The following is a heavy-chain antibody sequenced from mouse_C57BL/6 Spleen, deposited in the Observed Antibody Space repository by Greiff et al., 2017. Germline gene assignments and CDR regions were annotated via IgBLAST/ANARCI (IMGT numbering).Heavy chain of an antibody. CDR1: GFNIKDYY. J-gene: IGHJ1*03. D-gene: IGHD1-1*01. CDR2: IDPEDGET. Sequence: VHVKQSGAELVKPGASVKLSCTASGFNIKDYYMHWVKQRTEQGLEWIGRIDPEDGETKYAPKFQGKATITADTSSNTAYLQLSSLTSEDTAVYYGARNYDGSRDWYCDVWGTGTTVTVSS. CDR3: ARNYDGSRDWYCDV. V-gene: IGHV14-2*01.